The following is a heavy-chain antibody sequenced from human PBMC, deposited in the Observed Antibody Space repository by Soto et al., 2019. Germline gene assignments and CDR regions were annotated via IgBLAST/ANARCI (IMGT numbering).Heavy chain of an antibody. Sequence: PSETLSLTCTVSSGSISGYYWTWIRQPPGEGLEWIGFIYYNGYTNYNPSLKSRVTISVDTSKSQFSLKVRSVTAADTAVYYCARETYGDYVGYFDPWGQGIQVTVSS. CDR1: SGSISGYY. CDR2: IYYNGYT. CDR3: ARETYGDYVGYFDP. V-gene: IGHV4-59*12. D-gene: IGHD4-17*01. J-gene: IGHJ5*02.